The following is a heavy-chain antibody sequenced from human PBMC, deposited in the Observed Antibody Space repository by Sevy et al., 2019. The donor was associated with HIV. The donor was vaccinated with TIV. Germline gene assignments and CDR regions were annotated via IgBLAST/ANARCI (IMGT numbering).Heavy chain of an antibody. D-gene: IGHD3-3*01. V-gene: IGHV3-30*03. J-gene: IGHJ4*02. CDR2: LSHDGTNE. CDR3: SRDRFTIFVCREH. CDR1: GFTFNNYG. Sequence: GGSLRLSCAVSGFTFNNYGMHWVRQAPGKGLEWVAVLSHDGTNEYYADSVRGRFNISRDSSRTTLFLQMNSLRVEDTVVYYCSRDRFTIFVCREHWGRGTLVTVSS.